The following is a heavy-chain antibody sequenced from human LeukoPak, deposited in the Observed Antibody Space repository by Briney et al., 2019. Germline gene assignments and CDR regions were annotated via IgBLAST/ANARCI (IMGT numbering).Heavy chain of an antibody. D-gene: IGHD2-2*01. Sequence: PSETLSLTCTVSGGSISSSSYYWGWIRQPPGKGLEWIGSIYYSGSTYYNPSLKSRVTISVDTSKNQFSLKLSSVTAADTAVYYCARHMRRVVPAPGNRLYYFDYWGQGTLVTVSS. CDR2: IYYSGST. V-gene: IGHV4-39*01. J-gene: IGHJ4*02. CDR3: ARHMRRVVPAPGNRLYYFDY. CDR1: GGSISSSSYY.